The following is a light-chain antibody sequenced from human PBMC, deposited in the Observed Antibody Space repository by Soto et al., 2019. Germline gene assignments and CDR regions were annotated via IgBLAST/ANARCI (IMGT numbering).Light chain of an antibody. V-gene: IGLV2-14*01. CDR1: SSDVGGYDY. J-gene: IGLJ1*01. CDR3: RSYTSSSTDV. CDR2: DVS. Sequence: QSALTQPASVSGSPGQSIAISCTGTSSDVGGYDYVSWYQQHPGKAPKLMIYDVSNRPSGVSNRFSGSKSDNTASLTISGLKAEDEADYYCRSYTSSSTDVFGTGTKLTVL.